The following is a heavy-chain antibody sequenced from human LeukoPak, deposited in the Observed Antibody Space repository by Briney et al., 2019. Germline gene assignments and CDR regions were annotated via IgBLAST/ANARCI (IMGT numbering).Heavy chain of an antibody. CDR2: FDPEDGET. D-gene: IGHD6-13*01. J-gene: IGHJ6*03. Sequence: GASVKVSCKVSGYTLTELSMHWVRQAPGKGLEWMGGFDPEDGETIYAQKFQGRVTMTEDTSTDAAYMELSSLRSEDTAVYYCASSTSSSRYYYYYMDVWGKGTTVTVSS. CDR1: GYTLTELS. V-gene: IGHV1-24*01. CDR3: ASSTSSSRYYYYYMDV.